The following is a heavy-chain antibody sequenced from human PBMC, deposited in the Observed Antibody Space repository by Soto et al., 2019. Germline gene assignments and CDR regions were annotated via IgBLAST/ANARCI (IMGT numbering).Heavy chain of an antibody. CDR3: ARDIRYFDWSSTAYYYGMDV. J-gene: IGHJ6*02. Sequence: ASVKVSCKASGYTFTGYYMHWVRQAPGQGLGWMGWINPDSGGTNYAQKFQGWVTMTRDTSISTAYMELSRLRSDDTAVYYCARDIRYFDWSSTAYYYGMDVWGQGTTVTVSS. CDR1: GYTFTGYY. CDR2: INPDSGGT. V-gene: IGHV1-2*04. D-gene: IGHD3-9*01.